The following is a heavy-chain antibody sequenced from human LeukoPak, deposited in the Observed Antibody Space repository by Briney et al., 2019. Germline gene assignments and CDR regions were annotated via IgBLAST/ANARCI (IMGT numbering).Heavy chain of an antibody. J-gene: IGHJ3*02. V-gene: IGHV3-48*03. CDR2: ISSSGSTI. D-gene: IGHD5/OR15-5a*01. CDR1: GFAFSSYE. CDR3: ARDEIVLGAFDI. Sequence: PGGSLRLSCAASGFAFSSYEMNWVRQAPGKGLEWVPYISSSGSTIYDADSVKGRFTISRDNAKNSLYLQMNSLRAEDTAIYYCARDEIVLGAFDIWGRGTMVTVSS.